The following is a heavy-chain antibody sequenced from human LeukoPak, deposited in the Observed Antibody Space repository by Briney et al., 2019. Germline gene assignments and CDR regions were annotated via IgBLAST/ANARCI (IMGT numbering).Heavy chain of an antibody. J-gene: IGHJ4*02. CDR1: GFNFGSAS. V-gene: IGHV3-23*01. CDR3: AKSVTTFDY. CDR2: ITSAGSI. D-gene: IGHD1-26*01. Sequence: PGGSLRLSCAASGFNFGSASMGWVRQAPGTGLQWVSSITSAGSIFYADSVKGRFTISRDNSKNMLYLQMNSLRAEDTALYYCAKSVTTFDYWGQGTLVTVSS.